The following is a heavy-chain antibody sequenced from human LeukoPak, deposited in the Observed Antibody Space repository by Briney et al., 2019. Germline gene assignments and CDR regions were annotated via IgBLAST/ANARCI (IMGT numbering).Heavy chain of an antibody. D-gene: IGHD6-6*01. V-gene: IGHV1-69*10. CDR2: IIPIFGIA. CDR3: ARGQLKAAPDESYYFDY. CDR1: GGTFNTYA. Sequence: ASVKVSCKASGGTFNTYAITWVRQAPGQGLEWMGGIIPIFGIADYAQKFQARVTITADKSTSTAYMDLSSLRSDDTAVYYCARGQLKAAPDESYYFDYWGQGTLVTVSS. J-gene: IGHJ4*02.